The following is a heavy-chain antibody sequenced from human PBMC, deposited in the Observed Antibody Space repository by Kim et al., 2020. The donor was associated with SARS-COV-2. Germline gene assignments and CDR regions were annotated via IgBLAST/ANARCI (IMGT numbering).Heavy chain of an antibody. Sequence: SETLSLTCTVSGGSISSSSYYWGWIRQPPGKGLEWIGSIYYSGSTYYNPSLKSRVTISVDTSKNQFSLKLSSVTAADTAVYYCARRGYSTFYDYYYYYMDVWGKGTTVTVSS. J-gene: IGHJ6*03. CDR3: ARRGYSTFYDYYYYYMDV. D-gene: IGHD6-13*01. CDR2: IYYSGST. V-gene: IGHV4-39*01. CDR1: GGSISSSSYY.